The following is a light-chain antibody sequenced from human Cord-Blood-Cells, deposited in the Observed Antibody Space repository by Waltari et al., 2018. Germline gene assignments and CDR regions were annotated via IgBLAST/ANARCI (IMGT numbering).Light chain of an antibody. CDR2: WAS. Sequence: DIVMTQSPDSLAVSLGARATINCKSSQRVLYSSNNKNYLAWYQQKPGQPPKLLIYWASTRESGVPDRFSGSGSVTDFTLTISSLQAEDVAVYYCQQYYSTPPYTFGQGTKLEIK. CDR1: QRVLYSSNNKNY. CDR3: QQYYSTPPYT. J-gene: IGKJ2*01. V-gene: IGKV4-1*01.